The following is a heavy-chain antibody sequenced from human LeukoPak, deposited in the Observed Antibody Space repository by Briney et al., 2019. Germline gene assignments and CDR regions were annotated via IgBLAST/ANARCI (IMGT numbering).Heavy chain of an antibody. CDR1: GFTFSSYS. CDR2: ISSSSSYI. V-gene: IGHV3-21*01. D-gene: IGHD3-10*01. Sequence: GGSLRLSCAASGFTFSSYSMNWVRQAPGKGLEWVSSISSSSSYIYYADSVKGRFTISRDNAKNSLYLQMNSLRAEDTAVYYCAALWGTMARGVTRGDYWGQGTLVTVSS. CDR3: AALWGTMARGVTRGDY. J-gene: IGHJ4*02.